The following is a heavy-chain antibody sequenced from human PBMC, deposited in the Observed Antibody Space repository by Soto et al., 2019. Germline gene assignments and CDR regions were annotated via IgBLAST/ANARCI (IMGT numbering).Heavy chain of an antibody. CDR3: ARAPSGSYHWFDP. CDR2: IIPIFGTA. V-gene: IGHV1-69*13. J-gene: IGHJ5*02. Sequence: SVKVSCKASGGTFSSYAISWVRRAPGQGLEWMGGIIPIFGTANYAQKFQGRVTITADESTSTAYMELSSLRSEDTAVYYCARAPSGSYHWFDPWGQGTLVTVSS. D-gene: IGHD1-26*01. CDR1: GGTFSSYA.